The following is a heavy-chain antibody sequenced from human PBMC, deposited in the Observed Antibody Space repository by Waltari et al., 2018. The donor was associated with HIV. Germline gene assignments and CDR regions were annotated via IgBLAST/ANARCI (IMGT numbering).Heavy chain of an antibody. CDR1: GGSFSGYY. D-gene: IGHD6-19*01. CDR3: ARGSSGWGDAFDI. V-gene: IGHV4-34*01. Sequence: QVQLQQWGAGLLKPSETLSLTCAVYGGSFSGYYWSWISQPPGTGLEWIGEINHSGRTNYNPSLKGPVTISVDTSKNQLSLKLSSVTASDTAVYYCARGSSGWGDAFDIWGQGTMVTVSS. CDR2: INHSGRT. J-gene: IGHJ3*02.